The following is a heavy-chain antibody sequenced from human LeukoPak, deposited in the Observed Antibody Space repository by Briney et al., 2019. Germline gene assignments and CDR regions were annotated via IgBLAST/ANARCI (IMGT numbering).Heavy chain of an antibody. CDR2: IYTSGST. Sequence: SETLSLTCTVSGGSISSYYWSWIRQPAGKGLEWIGRIYTSGSTNYNPSLKSRVTMSVDTSKNQFSLKLSSVTAADTAVYYCARAYCSGGSCYRDSYYFDYWAREPWSPSPQ. D-gene: IGHD2-15*01. CDR1: GGSISSYY. CDR3: ARAYCSGGSCYRDSYYFDY. V-gene: IGHV4-4*07. J-gene: IGHJ4*02.